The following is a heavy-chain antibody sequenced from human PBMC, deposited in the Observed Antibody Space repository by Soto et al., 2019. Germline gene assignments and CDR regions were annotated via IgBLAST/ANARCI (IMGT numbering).Heavy chain of an antibody. CDR3: ARGHSKPLLVRKGYMDV. D-gene: IGHD3-3*02. V-gene: IGHV1-8*01. CDR2: MNPNSGNT. J-gene: IGHJ6*03. CDR1: GYTFTSYD. Sequence: GASVKVSCKASGYTFTSYDINWVRQATGQGLEWMGWMNPNSGNTGYAQKFQGRVTMTRNTSISTAYMELSSLRSEDTAVYYCARGHSKPLLVRKGYMDVWGKGTTVTVSS.